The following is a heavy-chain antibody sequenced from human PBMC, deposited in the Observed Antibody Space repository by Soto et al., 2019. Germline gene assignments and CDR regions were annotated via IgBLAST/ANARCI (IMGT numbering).Heavy chain of an antibody. V-gene: IGHV4-31*02. Sequence: WTWIRQHPGKGLEWIGYIYYTGTTYYNPSLKSRPTISVDTSENHFSLELTSVTAADTAIYFCASGHDAYKVRDWGQGTLVTVSS. D-gene: IGHD1-1*01. CDR2: IYYTGTT. CDR3: ASGHDAYKVRD. J-gene: IGHJ4*02.